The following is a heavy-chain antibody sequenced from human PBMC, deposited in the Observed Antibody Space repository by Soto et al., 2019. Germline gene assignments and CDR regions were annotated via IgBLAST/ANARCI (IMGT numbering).Heavy chain of an antibody. Sequence: ASVKVSCKASGYTFTSYAMHWVRQAPGQRLEWMGWINAGNGNTKYSQKFQGRVTITRDTSASTAYMELSSLRSEDTAVYYCARDGGGNYYYYYYMDVWGKGTTVTVSS. J-gene: IGHJ6*03. D-gene: IGHD3-16*01. CDR2: INAGNGNT. V-gene: IGHV1-3*01. CDR1: GYTFTSYA. CDR3: ARDGGGNYYYYYYMDV.